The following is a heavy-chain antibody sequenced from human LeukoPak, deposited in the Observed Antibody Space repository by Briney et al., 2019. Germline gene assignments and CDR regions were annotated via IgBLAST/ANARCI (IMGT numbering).Heavy chain of an antibody. V-gene: IGHV1-69*01. CDR1: GGTFSSYA. J-gene: IGHJ4*02. D-gene: IGHD3-3*01. CDR3: AREKSLGDFWSGYSEY. Sequence: GASVKVSCKASGGTFSSYAISWVRQAPGHGLEWMGGIIPIFGTANYAQKFQGRVTITADESTSTAYMELSSLRSEDTAVYYCAREKSLGDFWSGYSEYWGQGTLVTVSS. CDR2: IIPIFGTA.